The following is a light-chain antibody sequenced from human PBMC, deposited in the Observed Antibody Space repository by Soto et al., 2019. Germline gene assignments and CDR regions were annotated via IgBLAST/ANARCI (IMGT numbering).Light chain of an antibody. CDR1: QTIKSY. J-gene: IGKJ4*01. CDR3: QQSYITPLT. V-gene: IGKV1-39*01. CDR2: TAS. Sequence: DIQMTQSPSSLSASVGDRVTITCRASQTIKSYLNWYQVKLGKAPKLLIYTASSLQSGVPFRFSGSESGTEFTLTISSLQPEDFATYYCQQSYITPLTFGGGTRVEI.